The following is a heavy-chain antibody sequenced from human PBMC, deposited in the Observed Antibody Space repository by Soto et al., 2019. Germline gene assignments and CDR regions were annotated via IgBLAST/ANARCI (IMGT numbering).Heavy chain of an antibody. CDR3: AKAKPETVTMLLFAD. V-gene: IGHV3-23*01. D-gene: IGHD4-17*01. CDR2: INAGGGST. J-gene: IGHJ1*01. Sequence: EVQLLESGGGLVQPGGSLRLSCAASGFTFGNYAMNWVRQAPGKGLEWVASINAGGGSTYYAASVKGRFTISRDHSVITLYLQMNSLRAEDTAVYYCAKAKPETVTMLLFADWGQGTLVTASA. CDR1: GFTFGNYA.